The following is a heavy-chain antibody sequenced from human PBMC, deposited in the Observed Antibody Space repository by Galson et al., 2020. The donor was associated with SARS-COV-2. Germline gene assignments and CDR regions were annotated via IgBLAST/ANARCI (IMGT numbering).Heavy chain of an antibody. V-gene: IGHV3-33*01. J-gene: IGHJ4*02. CDR2: IWYDGSNK. CDR1: GFTFSSYG. D-gene: IGHD6-13*01. Sequence: GGSLRLSCAASGFTFSSYGMHWVRQAPGKGLEWVAVIWYDGSNKYYADSVKGRFTISRDNSKNTLYLQMNSLRAEDTAVYYCARDRIAAAGLLDKSFDDWGQGTLVTVSS. CDR3: ARDRIAAAGLLDKSFDD.